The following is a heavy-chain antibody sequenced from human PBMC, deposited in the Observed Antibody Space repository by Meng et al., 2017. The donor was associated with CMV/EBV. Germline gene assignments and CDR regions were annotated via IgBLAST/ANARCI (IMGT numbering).Heavy chain of an antibody. CDR2: IIPILGIA. Sequence: ASGGTFSSYTISWVRQAPGQGLEWMGRIIPILGIANYAQKFQGRVTITADKSTSTAYMELSSLRSEDTAVYYCARGRFLSGSYRVDYWGQGTLVTVSS. CDR3: ARGRFLSGSYRVDY. D-gene: IGHD1-26*01. V-gene: IGHV1-69*02. CDR1: GGTFSSYT. J-gene: IGHJ4*02.